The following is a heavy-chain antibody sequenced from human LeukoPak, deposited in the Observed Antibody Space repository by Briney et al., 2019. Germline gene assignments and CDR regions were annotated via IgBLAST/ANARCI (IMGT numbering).Heavy chain of an antibody. CDR3: ARGQWLVDY. D-gene: IGHD6-19*01. CDR2: INHSGST. J-gene: IGHJ4*02. CDR1: GGSFSGYY. V-gene: IGHV4-34*01. Sequence: SETLSLTCAVYGGSFSGYYWSWIRQPPGKGLEWIGEINHSGSTNYNPSLKSRVTISVDTSKNQFSLKLSSVTAADTAVYYCARGQWLVDYWGLGTLVTVSS.